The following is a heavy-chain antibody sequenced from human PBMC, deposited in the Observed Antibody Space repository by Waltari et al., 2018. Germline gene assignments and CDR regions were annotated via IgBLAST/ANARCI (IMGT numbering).Heavy chain of an antibody. Sequence: EVQLVESGGVVVQPGGSRRLSCAASGFHFDANPLQGVRQAPGKGLEWVSLISWDGGSTYYADSVKGRFTISRDNSKNSLYLQMNSLRTEDTALYYCAKGTTTVVTELDYWGQGTLVTVSS. CDR2: ISWDGGST. D-gene: IGHD4-17*01. CDR3: AKGTTTVVTELDY. J-gene: IGHJ4*02. V-gene: IGHV3-43*01. CDR1: GFHFDANP.